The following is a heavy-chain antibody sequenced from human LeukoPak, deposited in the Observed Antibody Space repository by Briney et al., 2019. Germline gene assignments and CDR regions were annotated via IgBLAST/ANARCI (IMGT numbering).Heavy chain of an antibody. D-gene: IGHD3-3*01. CDR1: GFTFSSYS. CDR2: ISSSSSTI. J-gene: IGHJ3*02. Sequence: GGSLRLSCAASGFTFSSYSMNWVRQAPGKGLERVSYISSSSSTIYYADSVKGRFTISRDNAKNSLYLQMNSLRAEDTAVYYCARDYDFWSGSVVAFDIWGQGTMVTVSS. CDR3: ARDYDFWSGSVVAFDI. V-gene: IGHV3-48*04.